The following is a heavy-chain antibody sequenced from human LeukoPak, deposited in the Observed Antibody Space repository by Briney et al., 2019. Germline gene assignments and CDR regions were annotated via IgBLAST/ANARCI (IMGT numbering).Heavy chain of an antibody. Sequence: PGRSLRLSCAASGFTFSSYGMHWVRQAPGKGLEWVAVISYDGSNKYYADSVKGRFTISRDNSKNTLYLQMNSLRAEDTAAYYCAKDNNDSSGYYWPYYYYGMDVWGQGTTVTVSS. D-gene: IGHD3-22*01. CDR2: ISYDGSNK. CDR1: GFTFSSYG. V-gene: IGHV3-30*18. CDR3: AKDNNDSSGYYWPYYYYGMDV. J-gene: IGHJ6*02.